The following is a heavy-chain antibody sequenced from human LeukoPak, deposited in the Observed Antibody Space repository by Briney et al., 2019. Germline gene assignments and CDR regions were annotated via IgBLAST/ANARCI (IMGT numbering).Heavy chain of an antibody. V-gene: IGHV1-69*02. CDR3: ARHKIMQQLVLGY. J-gene: IGHJ4*02. CDR2: IIPILGIA. Sequence: SVKVSRKASGGTFTSYTISWVRQAPGQGLEWRGRIIPILGIANYAQKFQGRVKITADKSTSTPYMALRSLRSEDTAVYYCARHKIMQQLVLGYWGQGTLVTVSS. CDR1: GGTFTSYT. D-gene: IGHD6-13*01.